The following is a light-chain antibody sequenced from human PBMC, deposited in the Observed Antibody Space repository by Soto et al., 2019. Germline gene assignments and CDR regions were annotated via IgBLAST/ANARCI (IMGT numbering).Light chain of an antibody. CDR2: ANT. CDR1: SSNIGAGYD. J-gene: IGLJ1*01. V-gene: IGLV1-40*01. CDR3: QSYDSRLSDYV. Sequence: QSALTQPPSVSGAPGQGVTISCTGSSSNIGAGYDVHWYQQLPGTAPRLLINANTNRPSGVPDRFSGSKSGTSASLAISGLQAEDEGDYFCQSYDSRLSDYVFGTGTKVTVL.